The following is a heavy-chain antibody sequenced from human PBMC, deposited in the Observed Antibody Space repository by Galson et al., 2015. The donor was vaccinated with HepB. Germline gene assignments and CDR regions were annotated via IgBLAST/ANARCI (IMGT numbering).Heavy chain of an antibody. Sequence: SLRLSCAASGFTFRSYSMNWVRQAPGKGLEWVSSISPNDDYIYYAETQRGRFSISRDNARNSLYLQMNSLRAEDTAVHYCARGGLQKQRNDYFDFWGRGTLVTVSS. CDR2: ISPNDDYI. V-gene: IGHV3-21*01. J-gene: IGHJ4*02. D-gene: IGHD3-10*01. CDR1: GFTFRSYS. CDR3: ARGGLQKQRNDYFDF.